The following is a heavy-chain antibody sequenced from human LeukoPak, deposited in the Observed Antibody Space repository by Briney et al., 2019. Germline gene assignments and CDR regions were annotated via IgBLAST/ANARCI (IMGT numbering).Heavy chain of an antibody. Sequence: PSETLSFTWTAACGSISCYYWSWSRQPPRNGLGWDGYISCGGSTNYNPSLKGQVTVSADTSKSQFSLKLRSVTAADTAVYYCARDQLGLAGGAFDYWGQGTLVTVSS. V-gene: IGHV4-59*01. D-gene: IGHD2-2*01. CDR2: ISCGGST. CDR3: ARDQLGLAGGAFDY. CDR1: CGSISCYY. J-gene: IGHJ4*02.